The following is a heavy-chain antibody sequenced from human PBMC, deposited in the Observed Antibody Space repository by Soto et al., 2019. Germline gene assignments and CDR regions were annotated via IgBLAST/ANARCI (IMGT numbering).Heavy chain of an antibody. D-gene: IGHD2-8*01. CDR1: GGSISSYY. V-gene: IGHV4-59*01. CDR2: IYYSGST. J-gene: IGHJ6*03. CDR3: ARGPDIVLMVYADNYYMDV. Sequence: SETLSLTCTVSGGSISSYYWSWIRQPPGKGLEWIGYIYYSGSTNYNPSLKSRVTISVDTSKNQFSLKLSSVTAADTAVDYCARGPDIVLMVYADNYYMDVWGKGTTVTVSS.